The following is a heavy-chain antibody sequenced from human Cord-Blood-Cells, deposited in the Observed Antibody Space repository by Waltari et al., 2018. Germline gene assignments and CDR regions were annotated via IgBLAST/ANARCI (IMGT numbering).Heavy chain of an antibody. CDR1: GGTFSSYA. V-gene: IGHV1-69*01. CDR3: ARVRPPKCSSTSCYIGSYYYYYMDV. CDR2: IIPIFGTA. Sequence: QVQLVQSGAEVKKPGSSVKVSCKASGGTFSSYAISWVRQAPGQGLEWMGGIIPIFGTANYAQKFQGRVTITADESTSTAYMELSSLRSEDTAVYYCARVRPPKCSSTSCYIGSYYYYYMDVWGKGTTVTVFS. D-gene: IGHD2-2*02. J-gene: IGHJ6*03.